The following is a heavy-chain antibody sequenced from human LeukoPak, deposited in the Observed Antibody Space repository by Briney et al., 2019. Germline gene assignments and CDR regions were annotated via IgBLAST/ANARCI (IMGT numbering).Heavy chain of an antibody. V-gene: IGHV1-2*02. J-gene: IGHJ4*02. CDR1: GYTFTGYY. Sequence: GASVKVSCKASGYTFTGYYMHWVRQAPGQGLEWMGWINPNSGGTSYAQKFQGRVTMTRDTSISTAYMELSRLRSDDTAVYYCAREYCSSTSCETGVDYWGQGTLVTVSS. CDR3: AREYCSSTSCETGVDY. D-gene: IGHD2-2*01. CDR2: INPNSGGT.